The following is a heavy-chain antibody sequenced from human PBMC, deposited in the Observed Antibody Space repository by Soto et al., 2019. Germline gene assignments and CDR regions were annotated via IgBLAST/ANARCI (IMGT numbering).Heavy chain of an antibody. J-gene: IGHJ5*02. V-gene: IGHV3-33*01. D-gene: IGHD3-22*01. CDR3: ARWGYYDSSGYDL. CDR1: GFTFSSYG. Sequence: PGGSLRLSCAASGFTFSSYGMHWVRQAPGKGLEWVAVIWYDGSNKYYADSVKGRFTISRDNSKNTLYLQMNSLRAEDTAVYYCARWGYYDSSGYDLWGQGTLVTVS. CDR2: IWYDGSNK.